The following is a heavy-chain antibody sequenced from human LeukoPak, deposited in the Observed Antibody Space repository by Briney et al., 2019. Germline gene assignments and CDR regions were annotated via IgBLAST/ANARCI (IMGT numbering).Heavy chain of an antibody. CDR3: ARGDPYGPFDY. D-gene: IGHD3-16*01. Sequence: SETLSLTCAVYGGSFSGYYWSWIRQPPGKGLEWIGEINHSGSTNYNPSLKSRVTISVDTSKNQFSLKLSSVTAADTAVYYCARGDPYGPFDYWGQGTLITVSS. CDR1: GGSFSGYY. J-gene: IGHJ4*02. V-gene: IGHV4-34*01. CDR2: INHSGST.